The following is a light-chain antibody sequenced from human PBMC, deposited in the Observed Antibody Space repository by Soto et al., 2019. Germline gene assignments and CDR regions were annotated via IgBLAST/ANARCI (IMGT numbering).Light chain of an antibody. V-gene: IGLV1-44*01. CDR2: GNN. CDR3: AAWDDSLNVLYV. J-gene: IGLJ1*01. Sequence: QSVLAQPPSASGTPGQRVTISCSGSNSNIGVNTVNWYQQLPGTAPKLLIYGNNQRPSGVPDRFSGSKSGTSASLAISGLQSEDEADYYCAAWDDSLNVLYVFGSGTKVTVL. CDR1: NSNIGVNT.